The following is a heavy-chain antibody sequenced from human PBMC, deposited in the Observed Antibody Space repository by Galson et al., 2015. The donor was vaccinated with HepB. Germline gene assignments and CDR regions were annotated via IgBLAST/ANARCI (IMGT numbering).Heavy chain of an antibody. CDR2: IDWDDDK. D-gene: IGHD5-18*01. CDR1: GFSLSTSGMR. Sequence: PALVKPTQTLTLTCTFSGFSLSTSGMRVSWIRQPPGKALEWLARIDWDDDKFYSTSLKTRLTISKDTSKNQVVLTMTNMDPVDTATYYCARIADTAMVPDYWGQGTLVTVSS. CDR3: ARIADTAMVPDY. V-gene: IGHV2-70*04. J-gene: IGHJ4*02.